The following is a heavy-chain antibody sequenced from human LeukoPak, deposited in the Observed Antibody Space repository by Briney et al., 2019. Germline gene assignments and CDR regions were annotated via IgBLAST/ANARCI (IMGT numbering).Heavy chain of an antibody. V-gene: IGHV3-23*01. Sequence: GGSLRLSCAASGFTFSSYSMNWVRQAPGKGLEWVSAISGSGGSTFYADSVKGRFTISRDNPKNTLYVQMNSLRAEDTAVYYCARGRGADYGGNSGYFDYWGQGTLVTVSS. CDR1: GFTFSSYS. CDR3: ARGRGADYGGNSGYFDY. D-gene: IGHD4-23*01. J-gene: IGHJ4*02. CDR2: ISGSGGST.